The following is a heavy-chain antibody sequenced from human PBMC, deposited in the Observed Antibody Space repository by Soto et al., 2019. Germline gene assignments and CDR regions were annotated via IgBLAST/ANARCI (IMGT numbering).Heavy chain of an antibody. J-gene: IGHJ4*02. CDR1: GFTFSHYG. CDR3: AKMKGNSSSFDY. V-gene: IGHV3-30*18. D-gene: IGHD6-6*01. Sequence: QVQLVESGGGVVQPGRSLRLSCAASGFTFSHYGLDWVRLAPGRGLEWVAVVSYDGTKKYYGDSVKDRFTISRDNSQNRLFLQMNSLRAEDTALYYCAKMKGNSSSFDYWGQGTQVTVTS. CDR2: VSYDGTKK.